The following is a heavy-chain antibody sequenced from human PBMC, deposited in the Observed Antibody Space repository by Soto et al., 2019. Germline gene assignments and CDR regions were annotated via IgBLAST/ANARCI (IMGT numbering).Heavy chain of an antibody. CDR1: GFVFSTYA. V-gene: IGHV3-23*01. CDR3: ATSKVYCSDATSCPPDH. CDR2: ISGSTYST. D-gene: IGHD2-15*01. Sequence: GGSLRLSCAASGFVFSTYAMGWVRQAPGKGLEWVATISGSTYSTDYADSVRGRFIVSRENSKSTLFLQMNNLRGEDTAVYSWATSKVYCSDATSCPPDHWGQGTRVTVSS. J-gene: IGHJ4*02.